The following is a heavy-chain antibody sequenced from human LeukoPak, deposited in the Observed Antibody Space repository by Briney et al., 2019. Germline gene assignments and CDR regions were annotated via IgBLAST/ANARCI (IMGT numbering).Heavy chain of an antibody. CDR3: ARGRYSGYDVFDY. CDR1: GGSISSGGYY. D-gene: IGHD5-12*01. J-gene: IGHJ4*02. CDR2: IYYSGST. Sequence: SETLSLTCAVSGGSISSGGYYWSWIRQHPGKGLEWIGYIYYSGSTYYNPSLKSRVTISVDTSKNQFSLKLSSLTAADTAVYYCARGRYSGYDVFDYWGQGTLVTVSS. V-gene: IGHV4-31*11.